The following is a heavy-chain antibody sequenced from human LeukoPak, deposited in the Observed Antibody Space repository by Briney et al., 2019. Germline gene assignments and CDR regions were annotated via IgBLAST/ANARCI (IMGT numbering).Heavy chain of an antibody. CDR2: IYYSGST. Sequence: PSETLSLTSTVSGGSISSYYWSWIRQPPGKGLEWIGYIYYSGSTNYNPSLKSRVTISVDTSKNQFSLKLSSVTAADTAVYYCARHGGSAEYSGSYYDWGQGTLVTVSS. CDR1: GGSISSYY. CDR3: ARHGGSAEYSGSYYD. V-gene: IGHV4-59*08. J-gene: IGHJ4*02. D-gene: IGHD1-26*01.